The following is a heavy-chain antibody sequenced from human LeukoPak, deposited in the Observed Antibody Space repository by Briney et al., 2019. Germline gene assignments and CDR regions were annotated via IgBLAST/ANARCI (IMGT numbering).Heavy chain of an antibody. V-gene: IGHV1-69*13. CDR1: GGTFSSYA. D-gene: IGHD2-2*01. Sequence: EASVKVSCKASGGTFSSYAISWVRHAPGQGLEWLGGIIPIFGTANYAQKFQGRVTITADEPTSTACMELSSLRSEERAVYYGSILPTPSRYSSNTSCFKWGQGTLGTASS. J-gene: IGHJ4*02. CDR3: SILPTPSRYSSNTSCFK. CDR2: IIPIFGTA.